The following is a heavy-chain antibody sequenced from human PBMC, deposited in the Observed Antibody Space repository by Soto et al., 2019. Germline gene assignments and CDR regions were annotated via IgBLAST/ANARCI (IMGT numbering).Heavy chain of an antibody. D-gene: IGHD6-13*01. CDR1: GFTFSSYA. J-gene: IGHJ4*02. V-gene: IGHV3-30-3*01. CDR3: ARGSSNSWSRYYFDY. CDR2: ISYDGSNK. Sequence: QVQLVESGGGVVQPGGSLRLSCATSGFTFSSYAMHWVRQAPGKGLEWVAIISYDGSNKYYADSVKGRFTISRDNSKNTLFLQMNSLRAEDTAVFYCARGSSNSWSRYYFDYWGQGTLVTVSS.